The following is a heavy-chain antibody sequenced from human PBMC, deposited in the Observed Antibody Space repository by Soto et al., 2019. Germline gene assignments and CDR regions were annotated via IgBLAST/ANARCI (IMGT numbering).Heavy chain of an antibody. D-gene: IGHD3-10*01. CDR2: ISYDGSNQ. V-gene: IGHV3-30*18. Sequence: QVLLVESGGGVVQPGRSLRLSCEVSGFTFRSYGMHWVRQAPGKGLEWVAVISYDGSNQHYADSVKGRFTISRDNSKNTLFLQMNSLRPEDTAVYYCAKDPRVSPMAKYYFDFWGQGTLVTVSS. J-gene: IGHJ4*02. CDR1: GFTFRSYG. CDR3: AKDPRVSPMAKYYFDF.